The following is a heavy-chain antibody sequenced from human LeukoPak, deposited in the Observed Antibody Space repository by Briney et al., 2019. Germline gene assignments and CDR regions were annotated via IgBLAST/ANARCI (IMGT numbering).Heavy chain of an antibody. CDR3: ARQRTAADYYYYYYMDV. V-gene: IGHV4-59*08. Sequence: SETLSLTCTVSGGSMRGYYWSWIRQPPGKGLEWIGYVFYSGSTNYNPSLKSRVTISVDTSKNQFSLKLTSVTAADTAVYYCARQRTAADYYYYYYMDVWGKGTTGTVSS. CDR2: VFYSGST. J-gene: IGHJ6*03. CDR1: GGSMRGYY. D-gene: IGHD6-13*01.